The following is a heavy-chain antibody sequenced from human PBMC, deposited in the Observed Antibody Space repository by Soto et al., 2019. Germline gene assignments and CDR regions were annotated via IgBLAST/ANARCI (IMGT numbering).Heavy chain of an antibody. CDR3: ARGPDIVVVPAAYNYYYGMDV. Sequence: GGSLRLSCAASGFTFSSYGMHWVRQAPGKGLEWVAVIWYDGSNKYYGDSVKGGFTISRDNSKNTLYLQMNSLRAEDTAVYYCARGPDIVVVPAAYNYYYGMDVWGQGTTVTVSS. J-gene: IGHJ6*02. CDR2: IWYDGSNK. D-gene: IGHD2-2*01. CDR1: GFTFSSYG. V-gene: IGHV3-33*01.